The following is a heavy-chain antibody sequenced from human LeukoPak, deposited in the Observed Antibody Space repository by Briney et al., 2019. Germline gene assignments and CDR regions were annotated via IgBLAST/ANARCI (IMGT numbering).Heavy chain of an antibody. CDR2: ISWNSGSI. J-gene: IGHJ6*03. CDR3: AKAVTTDYYYYMDV. Sequence: GGPLRLSCAASGFTFDDYAMHWVRHAPGKGLEWVSGISWNSGSIVYADSVKGRFTISRDNAKNSLYLQMNSLRAEDTALYYCAKAVTTDYYYYMDVWGKGTTVTVSS. V-gene: IGHV3-9*01. D-gene: IGHD4-11*01. CDR1: GFTFDDYA.